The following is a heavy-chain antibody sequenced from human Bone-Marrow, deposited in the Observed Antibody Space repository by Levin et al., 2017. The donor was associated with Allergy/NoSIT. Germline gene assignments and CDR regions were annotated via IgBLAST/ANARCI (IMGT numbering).Heavy chain of an antibody. CDR1: GFTFSSYW. V-gene: IGHV3-74*01. CDR3: ARETWASSCGFDY. CDR2: INSDGSST. J-gene: IGHJ4*02. D-gene: IGHD7-27*01. Sequence: GGSLRLSCAASGFTFSSYWMHWVRQAPGKGLVWVSRINSDGSSTNYADSVKGRFTISRDNAKNTLSLQMNSLRAEDTAVYYCARETWASSCGFDYWGQGTLVTVSS.